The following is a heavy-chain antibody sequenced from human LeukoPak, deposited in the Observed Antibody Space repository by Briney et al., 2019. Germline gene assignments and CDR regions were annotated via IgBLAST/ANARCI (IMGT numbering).Heavy chain of an antibody. CDR3: ARRATTGAPYYFDY. Sequence: WETLSLTCTVSGGTISSYYWSWIRQPPGKGLEWIGYIYYSGSTNYNPSLKSRVTISVDTSKNQFSLKLSSVTAADTAVYYCARRATTGAPYYFDYWGQGTLVTVSS. V-gene: IGHV4-59*08. CDR1: GGTISSYY. D-gene: IGHD1-1*01. J-gene: IGHJ4*02. CDR2: IYYSGST.